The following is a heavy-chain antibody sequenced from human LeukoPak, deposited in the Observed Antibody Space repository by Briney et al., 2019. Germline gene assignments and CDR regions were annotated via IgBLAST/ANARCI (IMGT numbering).Heavy chain of an antibody. CDR2: ITGGARST. Sequence: GGSLRLSCVASGFTFTNYAMNWFRQAPGKGLDWVSTITGGARSTNYADSVKGRFTISRDDSENTLYLQMNSLRAEDTAVYYCAKDRPTWPIDYWGQGTLVTVSS. D-gene: IGHD5-12*01. J-gene: IGHJ4*02. V-gene: IGHV3-23*01. CDR1: GFTFTNYA. CDR3: AKDRPTWPIDY.